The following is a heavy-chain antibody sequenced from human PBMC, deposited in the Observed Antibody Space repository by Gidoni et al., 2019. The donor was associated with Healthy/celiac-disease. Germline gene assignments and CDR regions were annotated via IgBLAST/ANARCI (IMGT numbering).Heavy chain of an antibody. CDR3: AKIHLGELSTPDFDY. V-gene: IGHV3-30*18. Sequence: QVQLVESGGGVVQPGRYLRRSCAASGFTFSSYGMHWVRQAPGKVTGWVAVISYDGSNKYYADSVKGRFTISRDNSKTTLYLQMNSLRAEDPAVYYCAKIHLGELSTPDFDYWGQGTLVTVSS. J-gene: IGHJ4*02. CDR2: ISYDGSNK. D-gene: IGHD3-16*02. CDR1: GFTFSSYG.